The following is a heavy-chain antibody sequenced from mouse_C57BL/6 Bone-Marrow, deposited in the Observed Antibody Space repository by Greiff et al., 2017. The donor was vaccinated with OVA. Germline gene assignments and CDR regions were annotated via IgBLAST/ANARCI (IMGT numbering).Heavy chain of an antibody. J-gene: IGHJ3*01. Sequence: VKLVESGAELARPGASVKLSCKASGYTFTSYGISWVKQRTGQGLEWIGEIYPRSGNTYYNEKFKGKATLTADKSSSTAYMELRSLTSEDSAVYFCAREDSVGSSYVTYWGQGTLVTVSA. V-gene: IGHV1-81*01. D-gene: IGHD1-1*01. CDR2: IYPRSGNT. CDR3: AREDSVGSSYVTY. CDR1: GYTFTSYG.